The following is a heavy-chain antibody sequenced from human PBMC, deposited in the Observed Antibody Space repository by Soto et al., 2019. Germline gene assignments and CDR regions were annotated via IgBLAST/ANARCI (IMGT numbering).Heavy chain of an antibody. CDR2: IYSGGST. D-gene: IGHD5-18*01. CDR1: GFTVSSNY. Sequence: PGGSLRLSCAASGFTVSSNYMSWVRQAPGKGLEWVSVIYSGGSTYYADSVKGRFTISRDNSKNTLYLQMNSLRAEDTAVYYCAREGYSYGNNYYYGMDVWGQGTTVTVSS. J-gene: IGHJ6*02. V-gene: IGHV3-53*01. CDR3: AREGYSYGNNYYYGMDV.